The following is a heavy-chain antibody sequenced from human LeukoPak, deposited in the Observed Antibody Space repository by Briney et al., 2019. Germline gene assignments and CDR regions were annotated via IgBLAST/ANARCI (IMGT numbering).Heavy chain of an antibody. CDR3: TREYYYGSASYQYYFDY. J-gene: IGHJ4*02. D-gene: IGHD3-10*01. CDR2: IRSKADGGAT. Sequence: GGSLRLSCAASGFIVTRNYMSWFRQAPGKGLEWVGFIRSKADGGATEYAASVKGRFTISRDDSKSIAYLQMNSLKTEDTAVYYCTREYYYGSASYQYYFDYWGQGTLVTVSS. CDR1: GFIVTRNY. V-gene: IGHV3-49*03.